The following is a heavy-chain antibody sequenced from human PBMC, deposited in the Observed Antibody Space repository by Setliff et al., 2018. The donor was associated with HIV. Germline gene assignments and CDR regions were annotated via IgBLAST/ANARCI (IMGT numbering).Heavy chain of an antibody. CDR1: GVSVGSVGYY. V-gene: IGHV4-39*01. J-gene: IGHJ6*03. Sequence: SETLSLTCNVSGVSVGSVGYYWTWIRQRPGKGLEWIGSIYYSGSTYYNPSLKSRVTISVDTSKNQFSLKLSSVTAADTAVYYCARVDCSSTSCYRDYYYYMDVWGKGTTVTVSS. CDR3: ARVDCSSTSCYRDYYYYMDV. D-gene: IGHD2-2*01. CDR2: IYYSGST.